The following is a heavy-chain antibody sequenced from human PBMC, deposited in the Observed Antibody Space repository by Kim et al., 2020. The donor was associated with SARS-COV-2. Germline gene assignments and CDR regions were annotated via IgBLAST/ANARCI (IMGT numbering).Heavy chain of an antibody. Sequence: DAVKGRFTIARDASKSTLYLQMNSLRAEDTAVYYCARDRRGFNPYYGMDVWGQGTTVIVSS. J-gene: IGHJ6*02. V-gene: IGHV3-23*01. CDR3: ARDRRGFNPYYGMDV. D-gene: IGHD3-10*01.